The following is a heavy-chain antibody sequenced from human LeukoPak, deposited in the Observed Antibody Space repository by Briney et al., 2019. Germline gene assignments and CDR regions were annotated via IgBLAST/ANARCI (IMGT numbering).Heavy chain of an antibody. CDR1: GFTFDDYG. CDR3: AREAGYSYNFYFVY. Sequence: GGSLRLACAASGFTFDDYGMSWGRQAPAKGLEWVSGINWNGDSTGYADSVKGRFTISRDNARNSLYLQMNSLRAEDTALYYCAREAGYSYNFYFVYWGQGTLVTVSS. CDR2: INWNGDST. D-gene: IGHD5-18*01. V-gene: IGHV3-20*04. J-gene: IGHJ4*02.